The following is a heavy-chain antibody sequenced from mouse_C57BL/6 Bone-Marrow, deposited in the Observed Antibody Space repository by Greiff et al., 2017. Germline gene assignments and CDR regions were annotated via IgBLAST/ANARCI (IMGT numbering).Heavy chain of an antibody. D-gene: IGHD2-1*01. V-gene: IGHV1-64*01. J-gene: IGHJ2*01. CDR1: GYTFASYW. CDR2: IHPNSGST. Sequence: QVQLQQSGAELVKPGASVKLSCQASGYTFASYWMHWLKQRPGQGLEWIGMIHPNSGSTTYNAKFNSKATLTVDNTSSTAYMQLSSLTSEDSAVYYCAREDYGNYVAFFDYWGQGTTLTVSS. CDR3: AREDYGNYVAFFDY.